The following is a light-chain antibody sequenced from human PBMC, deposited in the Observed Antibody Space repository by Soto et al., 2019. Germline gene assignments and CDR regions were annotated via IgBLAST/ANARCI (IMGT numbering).Light chain of an antibody. J-gene: IGKJ1*01. CDR2: GAS. CDR1: QSVSSSD. V-gene: IGKV3-20*01. Sequence: IVFTQSPGTLSLSPGESATLSCRASQSVSSSDLAWYQQTTGQAPRLLIYGASSRDTGIPDRFSGRGSGTDFTLTLSRLETEDFEVYSCQQYGSSSWTFGQGTKVDIK. CDR3: QQYGSSSWT.